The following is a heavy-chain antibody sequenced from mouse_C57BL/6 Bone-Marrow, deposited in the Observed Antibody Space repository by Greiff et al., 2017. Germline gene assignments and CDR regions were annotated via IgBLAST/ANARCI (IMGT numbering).Heavy chain of an antibody. CDR2: IHPNSGST. Sequence: QVQLKQPGAELVKPGASVKLSCKASGYTFTSYWMHWVKQRPGQGLEWIGMIHPNSGSTNYNEKFKGKATLTVDKSSSTAYMQLSSLTSEDSAVYYCARGYYGSSKYYSAMDYWGQGTSVTVSS. CDR3: ARGYYGSSKYYSAMDY. CDR1: GYTFTSYW. V-gene: IGHV1-64*01. J-gene: IGHJ4*01. D-gene: IGHD1-1*01.